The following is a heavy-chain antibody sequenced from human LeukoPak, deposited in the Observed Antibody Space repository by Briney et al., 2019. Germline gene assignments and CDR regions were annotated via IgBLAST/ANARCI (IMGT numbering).Heavy chain of an antibody. Sequence: PGGSLRLSCAASGFTFSSYSMNWVRQAPGKGLEWVSSISSSSSYIYYADSVKGRFTISRDNAKNSLYLQMNSLRAEDTAVYYCARVAAYSSGHDAFDIWGQGTMVTVSS. CDR2: ISSSSSYI. CDR1: GFTFSSYS. J-gene: IGHJ3*02. D-gene: IGHD6-19*01. CDR3: ARVAAYSSGHDAFDI. V-gene: IGHV3-21*01.